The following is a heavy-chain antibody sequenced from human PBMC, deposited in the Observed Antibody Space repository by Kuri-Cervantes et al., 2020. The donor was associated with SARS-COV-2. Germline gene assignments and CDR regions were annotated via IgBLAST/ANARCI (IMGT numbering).Heavy chain of an antibody. Sequence: GESLKISCAASGFTFSSYAMHWVRQAPGKGLEWVAVISYDGSNKYYAGSVKGRFTISRDNSKNTLYLQMNSLRAEDTAVYYCARDQMRPDAFDIWGQGTMVTVSS. CDR1: GFTFSSYA. CDR3: ARDQMRPDAFDI. J-gene: IGHJ3*02. CDR2: ISYDGSNK. V-gene: IGHV3-30-3*01. D-gene: IGHD6-25*01.